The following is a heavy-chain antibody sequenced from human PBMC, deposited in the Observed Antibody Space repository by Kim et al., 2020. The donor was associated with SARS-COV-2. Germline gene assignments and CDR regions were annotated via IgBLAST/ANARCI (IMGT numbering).Heavy chain of an antibody. V-gene: IGHV3-74*01. CDR2: NDGRTT. D-gene: IGHD2-2*01. Sequence: NDGRTTTYADSVKGRFTNTRDNAKNTVYLQLNSLRVDDTAVYYCVRGMPSYWGQGALVTVSS. CDR3: VRGMPSY. J-gene: IGHJ4*02.